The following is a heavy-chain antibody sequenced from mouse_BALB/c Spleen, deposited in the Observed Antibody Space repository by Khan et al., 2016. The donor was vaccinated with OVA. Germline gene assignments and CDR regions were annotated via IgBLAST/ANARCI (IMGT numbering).Heavy chain of an antibody. D-gene: IGHD1-3*01. V-gene: IGHV1-77*01. J-gene: IGHJ3*01. CDR2: ISPGSGNT. CDR3: ASEWGSWFHD. Sequence: QVQLQQSGTELARPGASVKLSCKASGYFFIDYNINWVKQRTGQGLEWIGEISPGSGNTYYNEKFKGKATLTADQSSSNAYMQLSSLTSEDSAVYFCASEWGSWFHDWGQGTTITVSA. CDR1: GYFFIDYN.